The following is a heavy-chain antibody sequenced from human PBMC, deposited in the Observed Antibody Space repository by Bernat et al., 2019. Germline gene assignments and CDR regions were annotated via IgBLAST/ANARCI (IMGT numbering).Heavy chain of an antibody. CDR3: ASTYSSGWAFDY. Sequence: EVQLVESGGGLVQPGGSLRLSCAASGFTFSSYWMHWVRQAPGKGLVWVSRINSDGSSTSYADSVKGRFTISRDNAKNTLYLQMNSLRAEDMAVYYCASTYSSGWAFDYWGQGTLVTVSS. V-gene: IGHV3-74*01. J-gene: IGHJ4*02. D-gene: IGHD6-19*01. CDR2: INSDGSST. CDR1: GFTFSSYW.